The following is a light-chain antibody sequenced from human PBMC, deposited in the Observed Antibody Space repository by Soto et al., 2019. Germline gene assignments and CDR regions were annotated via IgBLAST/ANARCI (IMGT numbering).Light chain of an antibody. CDR1: QSVSSN. Sequence: EVVLTQSAVALSLSRGERATLSCRASQSVSSNLAWYQQKPGQPPRILIYGASTRATGITAKFSGSGSGTAFTLTISSLQSEDFAVYYCQQYNNWPWTFGQGSMGDI. CDR3: QQYNNWPWT. V-gene: IGKV3-15*01. CDR2: GAS. J-gene: IGKJ1*01.